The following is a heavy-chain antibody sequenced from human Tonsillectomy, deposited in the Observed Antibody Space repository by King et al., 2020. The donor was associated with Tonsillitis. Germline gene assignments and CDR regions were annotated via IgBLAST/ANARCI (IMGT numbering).Heavy chain of an antibody. V-gene: IGHV1-2*04. Sequence: QLVQSGAEVKKPGASVKVSCKASGYTFTGYYMHWVRQAPGQGLEWVGWINPNSGGTNCAQQFQGWVTMTRDTPNSTAHIELSRRGSDDTGVYYCAVGDDAFDIWGQGTMGTVSS. CDR3: AVGDDAFDI. J-gene: IGHJ3*02. CDR2: INPNSGGT. CDR1: GYTFTGYY. D-gene: IGHD3-16*01.